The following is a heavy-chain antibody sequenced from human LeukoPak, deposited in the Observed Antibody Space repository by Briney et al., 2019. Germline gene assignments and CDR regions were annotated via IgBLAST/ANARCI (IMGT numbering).Heavy chain of an antibody. CDR1: GYTLTELS. Sequence: ASVKVSCKVSGYTLTELSMHWVRQAPGKGLEWMGGFDPEDGETIYAQKFQGRVTMTEDTSTDTAYMELSSLRSEDTAVYYCATDATNYYDSSGYWLEYFQHWGQGTLVTVSS. CDR2: FDPEDGET. D-gene: IGHD3-22*01. J-gene: IGHJ1*01. V-gene: IGHV1-24*01. CDR3: ATDATNYYDSSGYWLEYFQH.